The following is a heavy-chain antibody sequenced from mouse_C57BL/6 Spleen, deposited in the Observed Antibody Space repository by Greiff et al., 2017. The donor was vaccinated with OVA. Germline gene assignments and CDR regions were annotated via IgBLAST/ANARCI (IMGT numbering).Heavy chain of an antibody. J-gene: IGHJ3*01. D-gene: IGHD2-3*01. V-gene: IGHV5-17*01. CDR3: ARNDGYEGFAY. Sequence: EVMLVESGGGLVKPGGSLKLSCAASGFTFSDYGMHWVRQAPEKGLEWVAYISSGSSTIYYADTVKGRFTISRDNAKNTLFLQMTSLRSEDTAMYYCARNDGYEGFAYWGQGTLVTVSA. CDR2: ISSGSSTI. CDR1: GFTFSDYG.